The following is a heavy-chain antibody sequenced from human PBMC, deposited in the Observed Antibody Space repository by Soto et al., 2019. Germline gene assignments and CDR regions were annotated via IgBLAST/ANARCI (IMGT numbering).Heavy chain of an antibody. CDR2: IHSSGKT. CDR3: ARTGPYSSGNN. V-gene: IGHV4-4*02. D-gene: IGHD3-22*01. Sequence: QVQLQESGPGLVDPLGTLSLTCAVSGTSVSGANWWGWVRQPPGKGLEWIGEIHSSGKTDYNPSLKRRVPISRDMSKNAFSLKLTSVTAADTAVYFFARTGPYSSGNNWGQGTLVTVSS. J-gene: IGHJ4*02. CDR1: GTSVSGANW.